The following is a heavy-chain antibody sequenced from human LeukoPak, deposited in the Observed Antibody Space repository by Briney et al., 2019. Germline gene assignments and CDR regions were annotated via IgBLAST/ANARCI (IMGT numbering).Heavy chain of an antibody. CDR2: IYHTGST. J-gene: IGHJ4*02. CDR1: GGSFSGYY. CDR3: ARAPRSDYFDY. Sequence: SETLSLTCAVYGGSFSGYYWSWIRQPPGKGLECIGSIYHTGSTYYNPSLKSRVTISVDTSKNHFSLKLSSVTAADTAVYYCARAPRSDYFDYWGQGTLVTVSS. V-gene: IGHV4-34*01.